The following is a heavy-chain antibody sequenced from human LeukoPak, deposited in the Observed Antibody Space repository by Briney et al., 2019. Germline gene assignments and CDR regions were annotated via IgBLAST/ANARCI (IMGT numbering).Heavy chain of an antibody. D-gene: IGHD6-19*01. CDR1: GGSISSSSYY. CDR3: ARQRGGWYLYYYYGMDV. CDR2: IYHSGST. V-gene: IGHV4-39*01. J-gene: IGHJ6*02. Sequence: PSETLSLTCTVSGGSISSSSYYWGWIRQPPGKGLEWIGSIYHSGSTYYNPSPKSRVTISVDTSKNQFSLKLSSVTAADTAVYYCARQRGGWYLYYYYGMDVWGQGTTVTVSS.